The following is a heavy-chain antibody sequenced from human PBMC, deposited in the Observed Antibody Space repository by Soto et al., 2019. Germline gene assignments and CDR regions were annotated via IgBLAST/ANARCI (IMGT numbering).Heavy chain of an antibody. V-gene: IGHV3-21*01. D-gene: IGHD1-7*01. J-gene: IGHJ5*01. CDR2: ISSSGSFV. CDR3: ARDPPSGTTLDWFDS. Sequence: GGSLRLSCAASGFTFSSDSMGWVRQAPGKGLEWVASISSSGSFVNCADSVKGRFTISRDNAKNSLYLQMRSLKDEDTAVYYCARDPPSGTTLDWFDSWGQGTLVTVSS. CDR1: GFTFSSDS.